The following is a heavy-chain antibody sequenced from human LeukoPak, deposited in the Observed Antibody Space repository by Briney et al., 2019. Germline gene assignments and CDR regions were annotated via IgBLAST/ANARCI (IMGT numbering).Heavy chain of an antibody. Sequence: GGSLRLSCAASGFSFSSFGMHWVRQPPGKGLVWVSRINSDGRDTTYVDSVKGRFTISRDNAKNTVYLQMNSLRAEDTAVYYCATFGYNWNLGYWGQGTLVTVSS. CDR2: INSDGRDT. V-gene: IGHV3-74*03. J-gene: IGHJ4*02. D-gene: IGHD1-20*01. CDR3: ATFGYNWNLGY. CDR1: GFSFSSFG.